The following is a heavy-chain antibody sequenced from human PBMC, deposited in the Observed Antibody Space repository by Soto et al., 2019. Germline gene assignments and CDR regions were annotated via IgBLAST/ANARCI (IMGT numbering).Heavy chain of an antibody. CDR2: IHAGNGKT. CDR1: GYTFTSHA. CDR3: ATRDPGHY. J-gene: IGHJ4*02. Sequence: ASVKVSCKASGYTFTSHAIHWVRQAPGERLECMGWIHAGNGKTKYSQSFQGRVTFTSDTSASTAYMELSSLRSEDTAVYYCATRDPGHYWGQGALVTVSS. V-gene: IGHV1-3*01.